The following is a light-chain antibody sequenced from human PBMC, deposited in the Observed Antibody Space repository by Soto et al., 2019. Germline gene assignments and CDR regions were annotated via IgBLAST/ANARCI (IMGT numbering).Light chain of an antibody. CDR2: GNF. CDR1: SSNIGAGYD. J-gene: IGLJ1*01. V-gene: IGLV1-40*01. CDR3: QSYDSSLSGYV. Sequence: QTVVTQPPSVSGAPGQRVTISCTGTSSNIGAGYDVHWYQQLPGTAPKLLIYGNFNRPSGVPDRFSGSKSGTSASLAITGLQAEDEADYYCQSYDSSLSGYVFGTGTKLTVL.